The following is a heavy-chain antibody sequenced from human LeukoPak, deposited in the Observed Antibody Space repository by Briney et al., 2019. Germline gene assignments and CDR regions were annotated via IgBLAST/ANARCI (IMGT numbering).Heavy chain of an antibody. CDR3: ARGATGYSSGRRLDP. V-gene: IGHV4-4*02. J-gene: IGHJ5*02. CDR2: IYHSGST. D-gene: IGHD6-19*01. CDR1: GGSISSSNW. Sequence: PSGTLSLTCAVSGGSISSSNWWSWVRQPPGQGLEWIGEIYHSGSTNYNPSLKSRVTISVDKSKNQFSLKLSSVTAADTAVYYCARGATGYSSGRRLDPWGQGTLVTVSS.